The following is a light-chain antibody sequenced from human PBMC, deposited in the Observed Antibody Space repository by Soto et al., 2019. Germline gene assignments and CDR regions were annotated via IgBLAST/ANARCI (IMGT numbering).Light chain of an antibody. CDR2: GYI. CDR1: NSNIGADFD. V-gene: IGLV1-40*01. J-gene: IGLJ1*01. CDR3: HSYDSSLNGYV. Sequence: QSVLTQPPSVSGAPGQRVAISCTGSNSNIGADFDVHWYQHLPGTAPKLLIYGYINRPPGVPDRFSGSKSGTSASLAITGLQAEDEADYYCHSYDSSLNGYVFGTGTKVTVL.